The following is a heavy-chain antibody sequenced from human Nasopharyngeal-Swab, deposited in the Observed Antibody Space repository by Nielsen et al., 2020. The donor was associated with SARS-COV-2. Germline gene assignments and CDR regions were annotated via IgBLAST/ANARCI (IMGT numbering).Heavy chain of an antibody. CDR2: IYYSGST. Sequence: GSLRLSCTVPGGSISSYYWSWIRQPPGKGLEWIGYIYYSGSTNYNPSLKSRVTISVDTSKNQFSLKLSSVTAADTAVYYCARDPGAHGGAFDIWGQGTMVTVSS. D-gene: IGHD2-15*01. J-gene: IGHJ3*02. CDR1: GGSISSYY. CDR3: ARDPGAHGGAFDI. V-gene: IGHV4-59*01.